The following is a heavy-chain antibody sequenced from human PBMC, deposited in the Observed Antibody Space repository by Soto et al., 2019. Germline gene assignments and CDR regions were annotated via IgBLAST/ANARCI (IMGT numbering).Heavy chain of an antibody. D-gene: IGHD6-6*01. CDR1: VFTLSSYW. CDR2: INSDGSST. Sequence: GGSLRLSCAASVFTLSSYWMHWVRQAPGKGLVWVSRINSDGSSTSYADSVKGRFTISRDNAKNTLYLQMNSLRAEDTAVYYCASFPGSSAIYSSSRGTFDYWGQGTLVTVSS. CDR3: ASFPGSSAIYSSSRGTFDY. V-gene: IGHV3-74*01. J-gene: IGHJ4*02.